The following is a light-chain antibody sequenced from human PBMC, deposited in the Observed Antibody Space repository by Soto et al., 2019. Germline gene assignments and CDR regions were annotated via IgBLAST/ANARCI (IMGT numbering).Light chain of an antibody. Sequence: EIVLTQSPGTLSLSPGERATLSCRASQSVSSNYLAWYQQKPGQAPRLLIYGASSRATGVPDRFSGSGSGTDFTLTISRLEPEDFAVYYCQHCGTSRVTFGPGTKVDIK. CDR2: GAS. J-gene: IGKJ3*01. CDR3: QHCGTSRVT. V-gene: IGKV3-20*01. CDR1: QSVSSNY.